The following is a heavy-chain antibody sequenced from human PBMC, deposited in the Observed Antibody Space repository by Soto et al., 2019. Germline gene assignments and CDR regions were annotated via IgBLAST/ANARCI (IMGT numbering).Heavy chain of an antibody. Sequence: YLRLSCAASGFTFSSYAMSWVRQAPGKGLEWVSAISGSGGSTYYADSVKGRFTISRDNSKNTLYLQMNSLRAEDTAVYYCAKDQRPVYSGSYAYYFDYWGQGTLVTVSS. D-gene: IGHD1-26*01. CDR3: AKDQRPVYSGSYAYYFDY. CDR1: GFTFSSYA. J-gene: IGHJ4*02. CDR2: ISGSGGST. V-gene: IGHV3-23*01.